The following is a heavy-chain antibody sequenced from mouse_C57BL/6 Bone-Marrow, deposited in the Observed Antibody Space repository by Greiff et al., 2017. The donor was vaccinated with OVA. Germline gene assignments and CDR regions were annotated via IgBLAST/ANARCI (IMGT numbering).Heavy chain of an antibody. CDR2: IDPGDGDT. CDR3: VAICD. V-gene: IGHV14-1*01. CDR1: GYTFTDYY. Sequence: VQLQQSGAELVRPGASVKLSCTASGYTFTDYYMHWVKQRPEQGLEWIGRIDPGDGDTEYTPKFQGKATLTADTSSNTAYLQLSSLTSEDTAVCYCVAICDWSRGNALPVSS. J-gene: IGHJ2*01.